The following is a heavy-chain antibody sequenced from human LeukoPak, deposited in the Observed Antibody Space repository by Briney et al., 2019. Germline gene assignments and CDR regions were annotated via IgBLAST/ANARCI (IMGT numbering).Heavy chain of an antibody. CDR3: TKDLNYDSSG. J-gene: IGHJ4*02. Sequence: GGSLRLSCAASGFRFSDYWMTWVRQAPGKGLECVANIKTDGSAKYYPDSVKGRFTVSRDNAKNSLYLQMNNMRVEDTAIYYCTKDLNYDSSGWGQGTLVTVSS. CDR1: GFRFSDYW. D-gene: IGHD3-22*01. V-gene: IGHV3-7*01. CDR2: IKTDGSAK.